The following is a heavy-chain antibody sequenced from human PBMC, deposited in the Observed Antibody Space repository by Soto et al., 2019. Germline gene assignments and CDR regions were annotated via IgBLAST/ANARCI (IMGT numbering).Heavy chain of an antibody. CDR1: GFTFNSYA. J-gene: IGHJ4*02. CDR3: TGGSNSVC. Sequence: EVQLLESGGGLVQPGGSLRLSCAASGFTFNSYAMSWVRQAPGKGLEWVSHIGANGDSIYYGDSVKGRFTISRDNSKNTLYLQVTGLRADDTAVYYCTGGSNSVCWGQGTLVTVSS. V-gene: IGHV3-23*01. D-gene: IGHD1-26*01. CDR2: IGANGDSI.